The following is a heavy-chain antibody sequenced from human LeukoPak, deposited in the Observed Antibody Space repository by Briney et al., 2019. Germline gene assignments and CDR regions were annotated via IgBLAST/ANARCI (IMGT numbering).Heavy chain of an antibody. D-gene: IGHD1-26*01. Sequence: GGSLRLSCAASGFTFSSYSMNWVRQAPGEGLEWVSSISSSSSYIYYADSVKGRFTISRDNAKNSLYLQMNSLRAEDTAVYYCARVLTVGATTDAFDIWGQGTMVTVSS. J-gene: IGHJ3*02. CDR2: ISSSSSYI. CDR1: GFTFSSYS. CDR3: ARVLTVGATTDAFDI. V-gene: IGHV3-21*01.